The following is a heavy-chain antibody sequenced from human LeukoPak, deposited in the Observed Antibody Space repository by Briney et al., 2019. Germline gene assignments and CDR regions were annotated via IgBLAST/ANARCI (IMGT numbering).Heavy chain of an antibody. D-gene: IGHD3-10*01. J-gene: IGHJ4*02. CDR2: IYHSGST. Sequence: SETLSLTCTVSGGSISSYYWSWIRQPPGKGLEWIGYIYHSGSTYYNPSLKSRVTISVDRSKNQFSLKLSSVTAADTAVYYCAREGDYYGSGSFFDYWGQGTLVTVSS. CDR1: GGSISSYY. V-gene: IGHV4-59*12. CDR3: AREGDYYGSGSFFDY.